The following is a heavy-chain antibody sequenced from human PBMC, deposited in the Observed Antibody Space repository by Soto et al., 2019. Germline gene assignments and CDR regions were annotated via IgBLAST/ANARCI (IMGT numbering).Heavy chain of an antibody. Sequence: GGSLRLSCAASGFTVSSNYMSWVRQAPGKGLEWVSVIYSGGSTYYADSVKGRFTISRDNSKNTLYLQMNSLRAEDTAVYYCAREGYYGSGGFSDYFDYWGQGTLVTVSS. J-gene: IGHJ4*02. D-gene: IGHD3-10*01. CDR1: GFTVSSNY. CDR2: IYSGGST. V-gene: IGHV3-66*01. CDR3: AREGYYGSGGFSDYFDY.